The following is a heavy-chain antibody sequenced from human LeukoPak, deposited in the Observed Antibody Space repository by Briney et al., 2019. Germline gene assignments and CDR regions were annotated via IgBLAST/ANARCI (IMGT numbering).Heavy chain of an antibody. Sequence: SETLSLTCTVSGGSISSGGYYWSWIRQPAGKGLEWIGRIYTSGSTNYNPSLKSRVTISVDTSKNQFSLKLSSVTAADTTVYYCARDVGCYDILTGYYKEYYFDYWGQGTLVTVSS. J-gene: IGHJ4*02. CDR2: IYTSGST. D-gene: IGHD3-9*01. V-gene: IGHV4-61*02. CDR3: ARDVGCYDILTGYYKEYYFDY. CDR1: GGSISSGGYY.